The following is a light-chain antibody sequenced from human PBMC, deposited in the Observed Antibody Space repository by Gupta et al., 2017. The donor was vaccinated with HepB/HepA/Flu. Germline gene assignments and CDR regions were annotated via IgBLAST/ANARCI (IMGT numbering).Light chain of an antibody. J-gene: IGKJ2*01. CDR2: GAS. Sequence: ENVMTQSPGTLSVSPGERATLTCRASQNVNTNLAWYQQKPGLAPRLLIYGASMRATGVPARFSGSGSGTEFTLTISSLQSEDLAIYYCQQYNDWPPYTFGPGTKVEIK. CDR3: QQYNDWPPYT. V-gene: IGKV3-15*01. CDR1: QNVNTN.